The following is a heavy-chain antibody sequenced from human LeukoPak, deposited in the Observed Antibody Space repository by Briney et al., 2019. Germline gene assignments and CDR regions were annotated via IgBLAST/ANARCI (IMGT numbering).Heavy chain of an antibody. V-gene: IGHV4-59*01. J-gene: IGHJ4*02. Sequence: PSETLSLTCTVSGGSISSYYWSWIRQPPGKGLEWIGYIYYSGSTNYNPSLKSRVTISVDTSKNQFSLKLSSVTAADTAVYYCAKEEPMGGFDYWGQGTLVTVSS. CDR3: AKEEPMGGFDY. CDR1: GGSISSYY. D-gene: IGHD1-14*01. CDR2: IYYSGST.